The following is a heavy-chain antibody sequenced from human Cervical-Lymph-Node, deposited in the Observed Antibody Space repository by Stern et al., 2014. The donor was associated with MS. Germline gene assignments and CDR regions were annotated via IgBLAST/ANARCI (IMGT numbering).Heavy chain of an antibody. D-gene: IGHD3-10*01. J-gene: IGHJ4*02. CDR3: ARANRAGMEIEY. V-gene: IGHV3-30-3*01. CDR1: GFTFNSYS. CDR2: ISHDGSVE. Sequence: VQLVQSGGGVVQPGRSLRVSCAASGFTFNSYSMHWVRQAPGKGLEWVAGISHDGSVEYYADSVKGRFTISRDNSKNTLYLQMNSLRADDTAVYYCARANRAGMEIEYWGQGTLVAVSS.